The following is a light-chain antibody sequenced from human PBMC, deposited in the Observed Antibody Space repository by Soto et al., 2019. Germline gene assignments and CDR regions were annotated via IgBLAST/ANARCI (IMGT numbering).Light chain of an antibody. CDR1: QTIRSNF. CDR2: GAS. CDR3: QHYDISSRHT. J-gene: IGKJ2*01. V-gene: IGKV3-20*01. Sequence: EIVLTQSPGTLPLSPGERATLSCRASQTIRSNFLTWYQQKPGQAPRLLIYGASTRAAGIPDRFSGSGSGTDFTLTISRLEPEDFAVYYCQHYDISSRHTFGQGTNLHIK.